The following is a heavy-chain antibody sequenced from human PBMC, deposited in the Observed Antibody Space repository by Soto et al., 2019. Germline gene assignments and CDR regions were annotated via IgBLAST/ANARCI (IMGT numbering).Heavy chain of an antibody. CDR2: ISSSSSYI. CDR1: GFTFSSYS. Sequence: GGSLRLSCAASGFTFSSYSMNWVRQAPGKGLEWVSSISSSSSYIYYADSVKGRFTISRDSAKNSLYLQMNSLRAEDTAVYYCARGSSSGGFDYWGQGTLVTVSS. J-gene: IGHJ4*02. D-gene: IGHD6-25*01. CDR3: ARGSSSGGFDY. V-gene: IGHV3-21*01.